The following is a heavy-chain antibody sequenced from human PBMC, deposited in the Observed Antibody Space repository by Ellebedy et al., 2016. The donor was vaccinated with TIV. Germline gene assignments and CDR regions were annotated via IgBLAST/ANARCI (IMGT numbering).Heavy chain of an antibody. Sequence: PGGSLRLSCTASGFTVGNNYMNWLRQAPGKGLEWVSLIYSGGGTVYADSVKGRFTISRDNSKNTLYLQMNSLRAEDTAVYYCARDPPGIAASGPYKWGQGTLVTVSS. CDR2: IYSGGGT. V-gene: IGHV3-53*01. J-gene: IGHJ4*02. D-gene: IGHD6-13*01. CDR3: ARDPPGIAASGPYK. CDR1: GFTVGNNY.